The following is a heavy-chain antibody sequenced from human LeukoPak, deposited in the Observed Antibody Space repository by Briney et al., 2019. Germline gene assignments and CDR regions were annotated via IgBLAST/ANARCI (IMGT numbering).Heavy chain of an antibody. J-gene: IGHJ4*02. D-gene: IGHD3-10*01. CDR2: ISGSGGST. Sequence: GVLRLSCAASGFTFSSYAMSWVRQAPGKGLEWVSAISGSGGSTYYADSVKGRFTISRDNAKNSLFLQMNSLRAEDTAIYYCVSAIRGSPIDYWGQGTLVSVPS. CDR1: GFTFSSYA. CDR3: VSAIRGSPIDY. V-gene: IGHV3-23*01.